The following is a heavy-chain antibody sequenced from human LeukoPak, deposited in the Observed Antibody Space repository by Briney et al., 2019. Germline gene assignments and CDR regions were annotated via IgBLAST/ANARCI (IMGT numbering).Heavy chain of an antibody. CDR3: ATIDSSSPRD. Sequence: GGSLRLSCVASGFTFSSYWMTWVRQQPGKGLEWVANIKQDGSDKYYLDSEKGRFTISRDNANNSLYLQMNSLRADDTAVYYCATIDSSSPRDWGQGTLVTVSS. CDR2: IKQDGSDK. CDR1: GFTFSSYW. D-gene: IGHD6-13*01. V-gene: IGHV3-7*03. J-gene: IGHJ4*02.